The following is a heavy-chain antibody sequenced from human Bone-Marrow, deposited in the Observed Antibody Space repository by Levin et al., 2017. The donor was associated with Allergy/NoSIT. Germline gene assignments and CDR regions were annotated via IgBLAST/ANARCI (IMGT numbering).Heavy chain of an antibody. V-gene: IGHV3-9*01. CDR2: ITYNGNII. CDR3: AKDTLIGADRIGYAFDV. J-gene: IGHJ3*01. D-gene: IGHD6-13*01. Sequence: QPGGSLRLSCAASGFNFDDYAMYWVRQAPGKGLEWVSGITYNGNIIAYADSVRGRFTISRDNAKKSLYLQMDSLRPEDTALYYCAKDTLIGADRIGYAFDVWGQGTLVDVSS. CDR1: GFNFDDYA.